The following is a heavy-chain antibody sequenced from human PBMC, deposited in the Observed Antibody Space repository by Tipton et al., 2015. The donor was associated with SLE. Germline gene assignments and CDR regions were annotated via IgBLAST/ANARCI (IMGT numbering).Heavy chain of an antibody. Sequence: QLVQSGAEVKKPGASVKVSCKASGYTFTSYGISWVRQAPGQGLEWMGWINANNGKTSFAQRLQGRVTLTTDTSTSTAYVELRSLRSDDTGVYYCVRVSGRGPTYDNSGPDYWGQGTLVTVSS. V-gene: IGHV1-18*01. CDR2: INANNGKT. CDR1: GYTFTSYG. J-gene: IGHJ4*02. D-gene: IGHD3-22*01. CDR3: VRVSGRGPTYDNSGPDY.